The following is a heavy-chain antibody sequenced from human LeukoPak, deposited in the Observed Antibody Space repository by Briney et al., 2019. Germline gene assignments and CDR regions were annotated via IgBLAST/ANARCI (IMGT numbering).Heavy chain of an antibody. D-gene: IGHD1-26*01. CDR1: GFTFSNYN. V-gene: IGHV3-21*01. CDR3: ARDPYSGGYGPYYYYYMDV. J-gene: IGHJ6*03. Sequence: GGSLRLSCAASGFTFSNYNMNWVRQAPGKRLEWVSSITSSSTYIYYADSVKGRFTISRDNAENSLYLQMNSLRDEDTAVYYCARDPYSGGYGPYYYYYMDVWGKGTTVTISS. CDR2: ITSSSTYI.